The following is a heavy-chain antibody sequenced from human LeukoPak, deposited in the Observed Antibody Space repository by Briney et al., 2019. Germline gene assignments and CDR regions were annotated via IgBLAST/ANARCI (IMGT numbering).Heavy chain of an antibody. CDR3: AAVGVVAGVVDL. D-gene: IGHD2-15*01. CDR1: GGSISSSSYY. Sequence: SETLSLTCTVSGGSISSSSYYWGWLRQPPGKGLEWIGSIYYSWSTYYNPSLKSRVTISVDTSKNQFSLKLSSVTAADTAVYYCAAVGVVAGVVDLWGRGTLVTVSS. J-gene: IGHJ2*01. CDR2: IYYSWST. V-gene: IGHV4-39*01.